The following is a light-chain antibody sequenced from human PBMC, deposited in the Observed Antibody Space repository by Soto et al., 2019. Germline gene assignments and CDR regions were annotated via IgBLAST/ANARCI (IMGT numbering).Light chain of an antibody. Sequence: QSALTQPRSVSGSPGHSVAISCTGTSSDVGGYTYVAWYRQYPGKAPKLMLYDVSKRPSGVPDRVSGSKSGNTASLTISGLPAEDEADYYCCSYAGRYIVVFGGGTKLTVL. V-gene: IGLV2-11*01. CDR1: SSDVGGYTY. CDR3: CSYAGRYIVV. CDR2: DVS. J-gene: IGLJ2*01.